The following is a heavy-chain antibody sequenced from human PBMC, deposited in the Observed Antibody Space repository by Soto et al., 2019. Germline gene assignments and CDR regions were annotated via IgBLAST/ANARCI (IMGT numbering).Heavy chain of an antibody. Sequence: VQLMQSGAEVKQPGSSVKVSCKASGGTFSSHSINWVRQAPGQGLEWMEGIITLFGTANYAQNFQGRVTITADQSTSTAYMELNSLRSDDTAVYYCAREVGYGDFSAALLDWGKGTLVTVSS. CDR3: AREVGYGDFSAALLD. D-gene: IGHD4-17*01. CDR2: IITLFGTA. J-gene: IGHJ4*02. V-gene: IGHV1-69*01. CDR1: GGTFSSHS.